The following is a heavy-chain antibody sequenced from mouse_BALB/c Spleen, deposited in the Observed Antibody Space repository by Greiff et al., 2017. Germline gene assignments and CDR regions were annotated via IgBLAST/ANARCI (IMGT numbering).Heavy chain of an antibody. CDR3: ARDRSWYYGSLYYFDY. CDR2: ISDGGSYT. V-gene: IGHV5-4*02. CDR1: GFTFSDYY. Sequence: EVKLMESGGGLVKPGGSLKLSCAASGFTFSDYYMYWVRQTPEKRLEWVATISDGGSYTYYPDSVKGRFTISRDNAKNNLYLQMSSLKSEDTAMYYCARDRSWYYGSLYYFDYWGQGTTLTVSS. J-gene: IGHJ2*01. D-gene: IGHD1-1*01.